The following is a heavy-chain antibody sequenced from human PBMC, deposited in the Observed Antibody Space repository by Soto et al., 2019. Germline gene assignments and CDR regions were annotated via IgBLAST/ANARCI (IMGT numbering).Heavy chain of an antibody. CDR2: ISAYNGNT. CDR1: GYTFTSYG. V-gene: IGHV1-18*01. CDR3: AREDANYDFWSGYYTTYYYYCGMDV. J-gene: IGHJ6*02. Sequence: GASVKVSCKASGYTFTSYGISWVRQAPGQGLEWMGWISAYNGNTNYAQKLQGRVTMTTDTSTSTAYMELRSLRSDDTAVYYCAREDANYDFWSGYYTTYYYYCGMDVWGQGTTVTAP. D-gene: IGHD3-3*01.